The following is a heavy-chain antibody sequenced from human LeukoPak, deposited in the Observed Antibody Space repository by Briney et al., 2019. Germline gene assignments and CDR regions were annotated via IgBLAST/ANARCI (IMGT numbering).Heavy chain of an antibody. CDR2: IYLGDSDT. CDR1: GDSFTTYW. V-gene: IGHV5-51*01. D-gene: IGHD1-1*01. J-gene: IGHJ4*02. Sequence: GESLKISCKGSGDSFTTYWIGWVRQMPGKGLEWMGIIYLGDSDTRYSPSFQGQVTISADKSINTAYLQWSSLKASDTGMYYCVRHRNWNYDYWGQGTLVTVSS. CDR3: VRHRNWNYDY.